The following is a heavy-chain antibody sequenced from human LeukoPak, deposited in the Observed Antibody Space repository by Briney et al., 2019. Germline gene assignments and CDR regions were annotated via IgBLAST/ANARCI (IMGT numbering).Heavy chain of an antibody. V-gene: IGHV3-30*01. CDR3: ARDSTYYYDSGSSGPHYFDN. J-gene: IGHJ4*02. D-gene: IGHD3-10*01. CDR1: GFTFSNYA. CDR2: ISSGGTYE. Sequence: SGGSLRLSCAASGFTFSNYAMRWVRQAPGKGLEWVSLISSGGTYEYYADSVKGRFTISRDNSKNTLYLQLNSLRAEDTAVYYCARDSTYYYDSGSSGPHYFDNWGQGTLVTASS.